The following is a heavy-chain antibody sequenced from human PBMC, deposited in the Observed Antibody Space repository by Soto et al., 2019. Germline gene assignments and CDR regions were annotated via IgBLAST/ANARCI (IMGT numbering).Heavy chain of an antibody. CDR2: VWYDGSNK. V-gene: IGHV3-33*01. CDR1: GFTFSSYG. J-gene: IGHJ4*02. D-gene: IGHD6-19*01. Sequence: QVQPVESGGGVVQPGRSLRLSCAASGFTFSSYGMHWVRQAPGKGLEWVAVVWYDGSNKYYADSVKGRFTISRDNSKNPMYLQMNSLRAEDTAVYYCARDRYSSGWYDLDYWGQGTLVTVSS. CDR3: ARDRYSSGWYDLDY.